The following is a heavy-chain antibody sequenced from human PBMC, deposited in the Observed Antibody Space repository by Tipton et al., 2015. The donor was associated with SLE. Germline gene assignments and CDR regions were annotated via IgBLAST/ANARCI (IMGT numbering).Heavy chain of an antibody. CDR2: MYDSGTT. J-gene: IGHJ4*02. CDR1: GGSISSSRYY. CDR3: ARQNMVRNYTPQYYFDS. D-gene: IGHD3-10*01. V-gene: IGHV4-39*07. Sequence: TLSLTCNVSGGSISSSRYYWAWVRQPPGKELEWIGSMYDSGTTYYNPSLKGRVTISVDTSKNQFSLKLSSVTAADTAVYYCARQNMVRNYTPQYYFDSWGQGTLVTVSS.